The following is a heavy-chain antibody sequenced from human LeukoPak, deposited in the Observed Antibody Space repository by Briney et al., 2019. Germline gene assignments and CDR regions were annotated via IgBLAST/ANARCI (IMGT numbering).Heavy chain of an antibody. CDR2: IYYSGST. Sequence: PSETLSLTCTVSGGSINSYYWSWIRQPPGKGLEWIGSIYYSGSTYYNPSLKSRVTISVDTSKNQFSLKLSSVTAADTAVYYCARDHKNYGDYVVWFDPWGQGTLVTVSS. J-gene: IGHJ5*02. CDR3: ARDHKNYGDYVVWFDP. CDR1: GGSINSYY. V-gene: IGHV4-59*12. D-gene: IGHD4-17*01.